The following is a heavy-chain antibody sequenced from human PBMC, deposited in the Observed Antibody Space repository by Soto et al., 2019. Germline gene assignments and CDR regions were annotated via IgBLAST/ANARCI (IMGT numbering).Heavy chain of an antibody. D-gene: IGHD6-13*01. CDR1: GGSISSSNW. CDR3: ARDHSSSWYPPAGYYGMDV. CDR2: IYHSGST. J-gene: IGHJ6*02. Sequence: SETLSLTCAVSGGSISSSNWWSWVRQPPGKGLEWIGKIYHSGSTNYNPSLKSRVTISVDKSKNQFSLKLSSVTAADTAVYYCARDHSSSWYPPAGYYGMDVWGQGTTVTVSS. V-gene: IGHV4-4*02.